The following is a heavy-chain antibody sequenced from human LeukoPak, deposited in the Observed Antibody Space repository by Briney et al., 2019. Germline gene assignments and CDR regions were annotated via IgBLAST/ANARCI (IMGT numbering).Heavy chain of an antibody. D-gene: IGHD3-22*01. V-gene: IGHV3-23*01. CDR1: GSTFNNYA. J-gene: IGHJ4*02. CDR3: AKEGDYYNSIVPNY. Sequence: GGSLRLSCAASGSTFNNYAMTWVRQASGKGLEWVSAISRSGGSTYYADSVKGRFTISKDNSKTTLYLQMNSLRAEDTAVYYCAKEGDYYNSIVPNYWGQGTLVTVSS. CDR2: ISRSGGST.